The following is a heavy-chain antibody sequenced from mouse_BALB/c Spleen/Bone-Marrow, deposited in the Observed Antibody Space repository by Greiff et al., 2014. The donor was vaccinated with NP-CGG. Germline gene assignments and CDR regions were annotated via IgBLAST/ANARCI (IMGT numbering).Heavy chain of an antibody. J-gene: IGHJ4*01. V-gene: IGHV2-6-4*01. Sequence: VQLVESGPGLVAPSQSLSITCTLSGFSLSRYSVHWVRQPPGKGLEWLGMIWGGVRTDYNSAHKSRQSISKDNSKRQVFLKMNSLQTDDTAMYYCARLYYGNTYYYAMDYWGQGTSVTVSS. CDR1: GFSLSRYS. CDR3: ARLYYGNTYYYAMDY. CDR2: IWGGVRT. D-gene: IGHD2-1*01.